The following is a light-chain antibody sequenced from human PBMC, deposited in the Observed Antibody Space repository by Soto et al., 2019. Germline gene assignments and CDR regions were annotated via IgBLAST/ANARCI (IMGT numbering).Light chain of an antibody. CDR2: GAS. CDR3: HHYGISLFP. V-gene: IGKV3-20*01. CDR1: QSITNSY. J-gene: IGKJ3*01. Sequence: DIVLTQSPGTLSLSPGERATLSCRASQSITNSYLAWHQQTPGQAPRLRVYGASSTATVFPDRFSGSGGGTDFTLTISRLEPEDFAVDYCHHYGISLFPFGHGTKVDIK.